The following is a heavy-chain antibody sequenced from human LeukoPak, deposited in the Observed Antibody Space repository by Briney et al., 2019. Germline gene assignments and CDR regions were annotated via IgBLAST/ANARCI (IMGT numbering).Heavy chain of an antibody. V-gene: IGHV5-51*01. D-gene: IGHD3-22*01. J-gene: IGHJ4*02. CDR2: IYPGDSDT. CDR3: AREGSPLVGYDSSGYYYALTFDY. Sequence: GESLKTPCKGSGYSFIDYWIGWVRQMPGKGVEWMGSIYPGDSDTGNSPSFQGQVTISADKSISTAYLQWSSLKASDTAMYYCAREGSPLVGYDSSGYYYALTFDYWGQGTLVTVSS. CDR1: GYSFIDYW.